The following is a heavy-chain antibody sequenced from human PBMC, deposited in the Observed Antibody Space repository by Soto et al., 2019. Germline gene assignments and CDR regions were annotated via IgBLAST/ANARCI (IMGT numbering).Heavy chain of an antibody. D-gene: IGHD1-20*01. CDR3: ARDEVTGANWLDX. CDR1: GYIFINYG. J-gene: IGHJ5*02. Sequence: ASLKVSCNASGYIFINYGITWVRQAPGQGLEWMGWISGYNGNTKYADKLQGRVTMTTDTSTTTAYMELRSLRSDDTAVYYCARDEVTGANWLDXWGQGTLVTVSX. V-gene: IGHV1-18*01. CDR2: ISGYNGNT.